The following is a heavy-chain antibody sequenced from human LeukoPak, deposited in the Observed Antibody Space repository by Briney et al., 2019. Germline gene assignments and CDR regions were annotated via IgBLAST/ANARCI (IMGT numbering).Heavy chain of an antibody. D-gene: IGHD2-2*01. CDR1: GGSFSGYY. J-gene: IGHJ5*02. CDR2: INHSGST. V-gene: IGHV4-34*01. Sequence: PSETLSLTCAVYGGSFSGYYWSWIRQPPGKGLEWIGEINHSGSTNYNPSLKSRVTISVDTSKNRFSLKLSSVTAADTAVYYCARMRGYCSSTSCYSGNWFDPWGQGTLVTVSS. CDR3: ARMRGYCSSTSCYSGNWFDP.